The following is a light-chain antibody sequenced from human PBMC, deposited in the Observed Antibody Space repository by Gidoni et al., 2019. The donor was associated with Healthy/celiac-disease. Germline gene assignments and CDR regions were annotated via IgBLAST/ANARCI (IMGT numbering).Light chain of an antibody. CDR1: KDIRNY. CDR2: DAS. J-gene: IGKJ3*01. CDR3: QQYDNLLFT. V-gene: IGKV1-33*01. Sequence: DIQMTQSPSSLSASVGDRVTITCQASKDIRNYLNWYQQKPGKAPKLLIYDASNLETGVPSRFSGSGSGTDFTFTISSLQPEDIATYYCQQYDNLLFTFGPGTKVDIK.